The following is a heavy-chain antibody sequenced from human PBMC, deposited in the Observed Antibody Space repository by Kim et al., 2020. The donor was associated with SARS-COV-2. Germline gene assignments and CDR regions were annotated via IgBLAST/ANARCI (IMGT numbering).Heavy chain of an antibody. D-gene: IGHD6-19*01. V-gene: IGHV3-11*05. CDR2: ISSSSSYT. CDR1: GFTFSDYY. J-gene: IGHJ4*02. CDR3: ARAIAVANFDY. Sequence: GGSLRLSCAASGFTFSDYYMSWIRQAPGKGLEWVSYISSSSSYTNYADSVKGRFTISRDNAKNSLYLQMNSLRAEDTAVYYCARAIAVANFDYWGQGTLVTVSS.